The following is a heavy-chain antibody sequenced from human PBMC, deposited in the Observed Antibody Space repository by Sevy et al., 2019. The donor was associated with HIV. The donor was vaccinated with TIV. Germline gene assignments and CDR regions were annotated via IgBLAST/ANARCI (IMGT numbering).Heavy chain of an antibody. D-gene: IGHD1-26*01. V-gene: IGHV4-39*01. J-gene: IGHJ4*02. CDR1: GGSISSSSYY. CDR3: ARAPEVGVTDY. Sequence: SETLSLTCTVSGGSISSSSYYWGWIRQPPGKGLEWIGSIYYSGSTYYNPSLKSRVTISVDTSKNQFSLKLSSVTAADTAVYYCARAPEVGVTDYWGQGTLVTVSS. CDR2: IYYSGST.